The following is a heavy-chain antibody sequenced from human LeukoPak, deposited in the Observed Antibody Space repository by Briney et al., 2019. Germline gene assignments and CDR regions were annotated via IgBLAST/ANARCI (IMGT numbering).Heavy chain of an antibody. CDR3: ARDHSLFRGVIGFDY. V-gene: IGHV4-61*02. J-gene: IGHJ4*02. CDR1: GGSISSGSYY. D-gene: IGHD3-10*01. CDR2: IYTSGST. Sequence: SETLSLTCTVSGGSISSGSYYWSWIRQPAGKGLEWIGRIYTSGSTNYNPSLKSRVTISVDTSKNQFSLKLSSVTAADTAVCYCARDHSLFRGVIGFDYWGQGTLVTVSS.